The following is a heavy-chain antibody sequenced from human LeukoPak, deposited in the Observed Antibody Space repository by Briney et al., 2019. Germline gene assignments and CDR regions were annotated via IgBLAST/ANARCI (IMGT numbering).Heavy chain of an antibody. V-gene: IGHV1-69*13. J-gene: IGHJ4*02. Sequence: ASVKVSCKASGGTFSRCALSWVRQAPGQGLEWMGGIIPIFGTADYAQKFQDRVTIVADEPTSTAYMELSSLRSEDTAVYYCARGLAYVDYWGQGTLVTVSS. CDR2: IIPIFGTA. CDR1: GGTFSRCA. CDR3: ARGLAYVDY. D-gene: IGHD2-2*01.